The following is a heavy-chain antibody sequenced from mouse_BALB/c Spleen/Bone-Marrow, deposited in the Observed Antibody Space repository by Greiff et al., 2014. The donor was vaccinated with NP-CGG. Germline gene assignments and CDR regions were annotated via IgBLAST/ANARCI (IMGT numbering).Heavy chain of an antibody. J-gene: IGHJ4*01. CDR2: MFPRTGAT. CDR1: GYTFTSYW. Sequence: QLQQSGAELVKPGASVKLSCKTSGYTFTSYWIQWAKQRPGQGLGWIGEMFPRTGATYYNERFRGRATLTIDTSSSTAYMQLSSLTSEDSAVYFCARRDYDYDDYSMDYSGQGSSGTVAS. V-gene: IGHV1S132*01. CDR3: ARRDYDYDDYSMDY. D-gene: IGHD2-4*01.